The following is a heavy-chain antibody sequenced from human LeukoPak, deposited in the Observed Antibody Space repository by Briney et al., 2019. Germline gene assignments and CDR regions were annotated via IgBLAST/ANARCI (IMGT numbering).Heavy chain of an antibody. D-gene: IGHD6-13*01. Sequence: PSETLSLTCTVSGGSISSSSYYWDWIRQSPGKGLEWIGSIYYSGSTYYNPSLKSRVTISADTSKNQFSLKLSSVTTAETAVYYCARHGASYSSRWTPIDYWGQGTLVTVSS. CDR1: GGSISSSSYY. J-gene: IGHJ4*02. CDR2: IYYSGST. CDR3: ARHGASYSSRWTPIDY. V-gene: IGHV4-39*01.